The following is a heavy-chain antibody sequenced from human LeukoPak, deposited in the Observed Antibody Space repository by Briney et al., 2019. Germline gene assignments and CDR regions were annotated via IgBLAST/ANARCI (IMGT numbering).Heavy chain of an antibody. V-gene: IGHV3-72*01. CDR1: GFTLSDHY. Sequence: GGSLRLSCAVSGFTLSDHYMDWGRQAPGKGLEWVGRVRNKANGYRTEYAASVEGRFTVSGDASKNSLYLQMNSLKTEDTAVYYCARSGYCGAGTCYSDYFDYWGLGTLVTVSS. CDR3: ARSGYCGAGTCYSDYFDY. CDR2: VRNKANGYRT. J-gene: IGHJ4*02. D-gene: IGHD2-15*01.